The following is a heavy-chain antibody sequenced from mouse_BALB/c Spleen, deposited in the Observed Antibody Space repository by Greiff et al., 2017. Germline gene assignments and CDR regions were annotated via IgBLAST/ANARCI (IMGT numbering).Heavy chain of an antibody. J-gene: IGHJ4*01. Sequence: EVMLVESGGGLVQPGGSLKLSCAASGFTFSSYGMSWVRPTPDKRLELVATINSNGGSTYYPDSVKGRFTISRDNAKNTLYLQMSSLKSEDTAMYYYAREEGGFLDYAMDYWGQGTSVTVSS. CDR1: GFTFSSYG. CDR3: AREEGGFLDYAMDY. CDR2: INSNGGST. V-gene: IGHV5-6-3*01.